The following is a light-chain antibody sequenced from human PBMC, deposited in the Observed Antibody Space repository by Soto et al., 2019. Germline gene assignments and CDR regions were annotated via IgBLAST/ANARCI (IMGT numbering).Light chain of an antibody. Sequence: ESVLTQSPGTLSLSPGERATLSCRTSQSVTNSFFAWYQQRPGQAPRLLIYGISSRAPGIPDRFSGSRSGTDFTLTITRQEPEDFVVYYCQQYSTLPLTFGQGTKLEVK. V-gene: IGKV3-20*01. CDR1: QSVTNSF. J-gene: IGKJ2*01. CDR3: QQYSTLPLT. CDR2: GIS.